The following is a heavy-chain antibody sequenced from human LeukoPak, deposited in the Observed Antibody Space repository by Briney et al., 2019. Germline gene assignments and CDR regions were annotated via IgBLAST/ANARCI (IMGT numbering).Heavy chain of an antibody. CDR3: TRGPGYDYVWGTYRADY. J-gene: IGHJ4*02. CDR2: ITSSGSST. Sequence: GGSLRLSCAASGFIFYSYAMHWVRQAPGRGLEYVAAITSSGSSTFHANSVKGRFTISRDNSKNTLYLQMGSLRPEDMAVYFCTRGPGYDYVWGTYRADYWGQGTLVTVSS. V-gene: IGHV3-64*01. CDR1: GFIFYSYA. D-gene: IGHD3-16*02.